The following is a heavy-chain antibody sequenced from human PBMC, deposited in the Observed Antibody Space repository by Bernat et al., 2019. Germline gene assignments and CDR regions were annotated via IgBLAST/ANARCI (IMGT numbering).Heavy chain of an antibody. CDR2: ISGSVGST. CDR3: AKDSKPGYYDFYGMDV. CDR1: GFTFSSYA. D-gene: IGHD3-3*01. J-gene: IGHJ6*02. Sequence: EVQLLESGGGLVQPGGSLRLSCAASGFTFSSYAMSWVRQAPGKGLEWVSAISGSVGSTYYADSVKGRFTISRDNSKNTLYLQMNSLRAEDTAVYYCAKDSKPGYYDFYGMDVWGQGTTVTVSS. V-gene: IGHV3-23*01.